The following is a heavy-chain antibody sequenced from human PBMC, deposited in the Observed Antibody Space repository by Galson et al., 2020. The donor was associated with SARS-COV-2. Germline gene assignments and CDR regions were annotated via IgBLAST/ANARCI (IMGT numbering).Heavy chain of an antibody. V-gene: IGHV1-69*05. CDR3: ASSVIGPYYDSSGYYIDY. J-gene: IGHJ4*02. CDR2: TIPIFGTA. D-gene: IGHD3-22*01. Sequence: ASVKVSCKASGGTFSSYAISWVRQAPGQGLEWMGGTIPIFGTANYAQKFQGRVTITTDESTSTAYMELSSLRSEDTAVYYCASSVIGPYYDSSGYYIDYWGQGTLVTVSS. CDR1: GGTFSSYA.